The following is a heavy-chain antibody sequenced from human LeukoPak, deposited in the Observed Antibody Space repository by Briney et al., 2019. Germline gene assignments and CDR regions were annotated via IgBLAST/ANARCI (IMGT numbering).Heavy chain of an antibody. V-gene: IGHV6-1*01. CDR1: GGSVSSNSIA. J-gene: IGHJ4*02. Sequence: SQTLSLTCAISGGSVSSNSIAWRWIRQSPSRGLEWLGRTYYRSKWHNDYAVSVKGRITINPDTSKNQFSLQLNSVTPEDTAVYYCASDSRVSNSLRFDYWGQGTLVTVSS. CDR2: TYYRSKWHN. CDR3: ASDSRVSNSLRFDY. D-gene: IGHD4-11*01.